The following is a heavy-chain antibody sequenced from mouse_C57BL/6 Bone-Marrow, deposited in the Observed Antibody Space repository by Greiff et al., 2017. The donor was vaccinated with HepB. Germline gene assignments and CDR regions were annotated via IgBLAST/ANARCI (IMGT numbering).Heavy chain of an antibody. Sequence: VKLMESGPGLVQPSQRLSITCTVSGFSLTSYGVHWVRQSPGKGLEWLGVIWSGGSTDYNAAFISRLSISKDNSKSQVFFKMNSLQADDTAIYYCARPGGNFSWFAYWGQGTLVTVSA. CDR1: GFSLTSYG. J-gene: IGHJ3*01. D-gene: IGHD2-1*01. CDR3: ARPGGNFSWFAY. CDR2: IWSGGST. V-gene: IGHV2-2*01.